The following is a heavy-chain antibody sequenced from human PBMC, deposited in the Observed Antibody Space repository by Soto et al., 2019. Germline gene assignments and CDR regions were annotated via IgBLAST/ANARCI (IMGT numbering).Heavy chain of an antibody. V-gene: IGHV1-69*02. CDR3: ASSLRADHYYFYYMDV. CDR1: GGTFSSQT. CDR2: IIPVRDLA. J-gene: IGHJ6*03. Sequence: SVKGSCKASGGTFSSQTFSWVRQTPGQGLEWMGRIIPVRDLANYAQKFQGRVTITADKSTSTAYMELSSLRSEDTAVYYCASSLRADHYYFYYMDVWGEGTTVTVSS.